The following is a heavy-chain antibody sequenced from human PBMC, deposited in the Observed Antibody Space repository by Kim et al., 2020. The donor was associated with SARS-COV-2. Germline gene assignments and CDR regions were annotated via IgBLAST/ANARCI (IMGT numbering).Heavy chain of an antibody. CDR1: GGSISSYY. D-gene: IGHD3-3*01. Sequence: SETLSLTCTVSGGSISSYYWSWIRQPPGKGLEWIGYIYYSGSTNYNPSLKSRVTISVDTSKNQFSLKLSSVTAADTAVYYCARGTTDYDFWSGYPADPWGQGTLVPVSS. CDR3: ARGTTDYDFWSGYPADP. CDR2: IYYSGST. J-gene: IGHJ5*02. V-gene: IGHV4-59*13.